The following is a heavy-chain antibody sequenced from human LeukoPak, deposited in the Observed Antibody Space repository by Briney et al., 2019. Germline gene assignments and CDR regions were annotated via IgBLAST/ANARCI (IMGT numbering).Heavy chain of an antibody. J-gene: IGHJ5*02. CDR2: ISGSGGVT. Sequence: GGSLRLSCAASRFTFSSYAMSWVRQAPGKGLEWVSAISGSGGVTYYADSVKGRFTISRDNSNNTLYLQMNSLRAEDTAVYYCAKGSGSRRPNWFDPWGQGTLVTVSS. CDR1: RFTFSSYA. CDR3: AKGSGSRRPNWFDP. D-gene: IGHD3-10*01. V-gene: IGHV3-23*01.